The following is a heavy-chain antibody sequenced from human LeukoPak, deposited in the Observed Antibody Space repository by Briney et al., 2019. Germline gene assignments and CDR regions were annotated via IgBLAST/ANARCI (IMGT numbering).Heavy chain of an antibody. D-gene: IGHD4/OR15-4a*01. V-gene: IGHV4-39*01. CDR2: IYYSGST. Sequence: SETLSLTCTVSGGSISSYYWGWIRQPPGKGLEWIGSIYYSGSTYYNPSLKSRVTISVDTSKNQFSLKLSSVTAADTAVYYCARHGPNYGRFDYWGQGTLVTVSS. CDR1: GGSISSYY. J-gene: IGHJ4*02. CDR3: ARHGPNYGRFDY.